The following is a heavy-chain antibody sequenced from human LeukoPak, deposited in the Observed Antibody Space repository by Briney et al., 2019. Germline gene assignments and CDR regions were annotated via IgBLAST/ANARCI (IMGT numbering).Heavy chain of an antibody. CDR3: ARGDSSGYPYYFDY. V-gene: IGHV3-48*02. Sequence: GGSLRLSCGASGFTFSSYSMNWVRQAPGKGLEWVSYLSIYSSRTIYDADSVKGRFAISRDNAQNSLYLQMNSLRDEDTAVYYCARGDSSGYPYYFDYWGQGTLVTVSS. CDR2: LSIYSSRTI. J-gene: IGHJ4*02. CDR1: GFTFSSYS. D-gene: IGHD3-22*01.